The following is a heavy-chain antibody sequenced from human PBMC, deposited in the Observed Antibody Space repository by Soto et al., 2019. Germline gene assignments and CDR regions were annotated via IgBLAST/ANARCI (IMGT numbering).Heavy chain of an antibody. CDR1: GGSVSSGRYD. V-gene: IGHV4-61*01. J-gene: IGHJ4*02. CDR2: IYYSGIT. CDR3: ARDRGDGYIS. D-gene: IGHD5-12*01. Sequence: PXETLSVTGTVSGGSVSSGRYDWSWIRQPPGKGLEWIGYIYYSGITNYNPSLKSRVTISVDTSKNQFSLKLSSVTAADTAVYYCARDRGDGYISWGQGTLVTVSS.